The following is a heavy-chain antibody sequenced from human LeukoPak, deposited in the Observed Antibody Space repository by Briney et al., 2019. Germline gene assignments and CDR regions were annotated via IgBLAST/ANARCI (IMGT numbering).Heavy chain of an antibody. CDR3: ARDSRYYYDSSGLGTIDH. V-gene: IGHV1-46*01. CDR2: INPSVGST. J-gene: IGHJ4*02. D-gene: IGHD3-22*01. CDR1: GYTFTSYY. Sequence: ASVKVSCKASGYTFTSYYMHWVRQAPGQGLEWMGIINPSVGSTSYAQKFQGRVTMTRDMSTSTVYMELSSLRSEDTAVYYCARDSRYYYDSSGLGTIDHWGQGTLVTVSS.